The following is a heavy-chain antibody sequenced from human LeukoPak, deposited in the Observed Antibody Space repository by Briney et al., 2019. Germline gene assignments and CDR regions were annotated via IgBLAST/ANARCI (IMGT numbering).Heavy chain of an antibody. CDR2: IYTTGST. Sequence: SQTLSLTCTVSGDSISSGTYYWSWIRQPAGKGLEFIGRIYTTGSTNYHPSLKSRVTISVDTSKTHFSLKLSSVTAADTAVYYCARDREAYCSDITCYWRVFEIWGPGTMVTVSS. V-gene: IGHV4-61*02. J-gene: IGHJ3*02. CDR3: ARDREAYCSDITCYWRVFEI. CDR1: GDSISSGTYY. D-gene: IGHD2-2*01.